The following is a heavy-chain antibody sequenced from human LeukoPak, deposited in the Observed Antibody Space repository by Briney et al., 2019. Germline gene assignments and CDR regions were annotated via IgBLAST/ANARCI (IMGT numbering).Heavy chain of an antibody. CDR2: IWYDGSNK. V-gene: IGHV3-33*01. J-gene: IGHJ4*02. D-gene: IGHD3-16*02. CDR1: GFTFSSYG. CDR3: ARGPIMITFGGVIGLDY. Sequence: GGSLRLSRAASGFTFSSYGMHWVRQAPGKGLEWVAVIWYDGSNKYYADSVKGRFTISRDSSKNTLYLQMNSLRAEDTAVYYCARGPIMITFGGVIGLDYWGQGTLVTVSS.